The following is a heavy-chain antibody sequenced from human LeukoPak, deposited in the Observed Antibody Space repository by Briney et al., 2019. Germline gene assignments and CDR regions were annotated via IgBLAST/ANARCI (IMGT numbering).Heavy chain of an antibody. CDR1: GFNFGSDA. J-gene: IGHJ4*02. CDR3: AKDHPLFDY. V-gene: IGHV3-30*02. Sequence: PGGSLRLSCTASGFNFGSDAMHWVRQAPGKGLEWVAFIWYDGSNDHYADSVKGRFTISRDNSKNTLYLQMNSLRAEDTAVYYCAKDHPLFDYWGQGTLVTVSS. CDR2: IWYDGSND.